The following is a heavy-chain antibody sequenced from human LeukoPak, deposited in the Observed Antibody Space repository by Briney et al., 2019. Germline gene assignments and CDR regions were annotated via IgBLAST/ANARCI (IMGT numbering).Heavy chain of an antibody. J-gene: IGHJ4*02. CDR2: INHSGST. V-gene: IGHV4-34*01. D-gene: IGHD3-22*01. CDR3: ARGPPLGYYDSSGYL. CDR1: GGSSSGYY. Sequence: SETLSLTCAVYGGSSSGYYWSWIRQPPGKGLEWIGEINHSGSTNYNPSLKSRVTISVDTSKNQFSLKLSSVTAADTAVYYCARGPPLGYYDSSGYLWGQGTLVTVSS.